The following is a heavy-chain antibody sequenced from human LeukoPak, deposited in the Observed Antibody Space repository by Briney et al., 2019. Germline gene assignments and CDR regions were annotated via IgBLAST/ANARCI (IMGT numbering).Heavy chain of an antibody. CDR2: INHSGST. Sequence: SETLSLTCAVSGGSISSGGYSWSRIRQPPGKGLEWIGEINHSGSTNYNPSLKSRVAISVDTSKNQFSLKLSSVTAADTAVYYCARGRFLEWLLRFDPWGQGTLVTVSS. J-gene: IGHJ5*02. V-gene: IGHV4-34*01. D-gene: IGHD3-3*01. CDR1: GGSISSGGYS. CDR3: ARGRFLEWLLRFDP.